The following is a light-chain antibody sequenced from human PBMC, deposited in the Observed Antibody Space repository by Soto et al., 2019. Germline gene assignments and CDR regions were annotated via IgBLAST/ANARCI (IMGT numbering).Light chain of an antibody. J-gene: IGKJ1*01. CDR2: DAS. CDR1: QSVSSY. Sequence: EIVLTQSPATLSLSPGERATLYCRASQSVSSYLAWYQQKPGQAPRLLIYDASNRATGIPARFSGSGSGTDFTLTISSLQSEDFAVYYCQQYNNWPPWTFGQGTKVDIK. V-gene: IGKV3-11*01. CDR3: QQYNNWPPWT.